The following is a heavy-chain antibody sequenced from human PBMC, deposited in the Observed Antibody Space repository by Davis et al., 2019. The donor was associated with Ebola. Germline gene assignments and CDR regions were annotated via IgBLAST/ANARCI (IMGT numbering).Heavy chain of an antibody. D-gene: IGHD3-3*01. Sequence: PGGSLRLSCAASGFTFSSYWMHWVRQAPGKGLVWVSRINSDGSSTSYADSVKGRFTISRDNAKNTLYLQMNSLRAEDTAVYYCARARSYTIFGVVDNLYYFDYWGQGTLVTVSS. J-gene: IGHJ4*02. V-gene: IGHV3-74*01. CDR3: ARARSYTIFGVVDNLYYFDY. CDR1: GFTFSSYW. CDR2: INSDGSST.